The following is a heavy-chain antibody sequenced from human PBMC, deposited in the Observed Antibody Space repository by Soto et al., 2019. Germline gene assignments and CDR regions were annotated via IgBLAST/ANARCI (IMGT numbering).Heavy chain of an antibody. V-gene: IGHV1-69*05. CDR1: RVTFIKFI. D-gene: IGHD6-19*01. J-gene: IGHJ6*02. Sequence: ASVKVSCKASRVTFIKFIVTWVRRAPGLGLEWVGWIIPIFGTANYAQKFQGRVTITTDKSTSTSYMELNNLTSEDTAVYYRAKGRYSSRMGYYYGMDVRGQGTTVTDS. CDR2: IIPIFGTA. CDR3: AKGRYSSRMGYYYGMDV.